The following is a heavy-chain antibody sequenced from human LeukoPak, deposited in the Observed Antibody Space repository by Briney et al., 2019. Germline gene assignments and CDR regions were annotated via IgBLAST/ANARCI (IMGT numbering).Heavy chain of an antibody. J-gene: IGHJ4*02. CDR2: IYHSGST. CDR3: ATGYYYDSLPYFDY. Sequence: SETLSLTCAVSGYSISSGYYWGWIRQPPGKGLEWIGSIYHSGSTYYNPSLKSRVTISVDTSKNQFSLKLSSVTAADTAVYYCATGYYYDSLPYFDYWRQGTLVTVSS. D-gene: IGHD3-22*01. V-gene: IGHV4-38-2*01. CDR1: GYSISSGYY.